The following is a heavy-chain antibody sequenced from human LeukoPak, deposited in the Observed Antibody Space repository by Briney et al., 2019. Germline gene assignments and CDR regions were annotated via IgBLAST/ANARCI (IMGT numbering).Heavy chain of an antibody. CDR2: IYSGGNT. Sequence: GGSLRLSCAASGFSVSNTYMSWVRQAPGKGLEWVSIIYSGGNTYYADSVKGRFTISRDNSKNTLYLQMNRLRPEDTAVYYCARDSDTETGWYYYGMDVWGQGTTVTVSS. D-gene: IGHD2-8*02. CDR3: ARDSDTETGWYYYGMDV. J-gene: IGHJ6*02. V-gene: IGHV3-53*01. CDR1: GFSVSNTY.